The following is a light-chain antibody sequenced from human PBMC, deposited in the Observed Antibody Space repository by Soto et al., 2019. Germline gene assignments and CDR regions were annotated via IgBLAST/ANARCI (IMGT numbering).Light chain of an antibody. Sequence: DIQMTQSPSSLSASVGDRVTLTCRASQGIYNYLAWFQQKPWKVPKLLIYAASTLQSGLPSRLSGSASETHFNLTLSSLQPEDVGTYYCQKYDSATLTFGPGTKVHIK. CDR3: QKYDSATLT. J-gene: IGKJ3*01. CDR2: AAS. CDR1: QGIYNY. V-gene: IGKV1-27*01.